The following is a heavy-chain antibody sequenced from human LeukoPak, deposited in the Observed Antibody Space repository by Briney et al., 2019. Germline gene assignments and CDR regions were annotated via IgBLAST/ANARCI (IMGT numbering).Heavy chain of an antibody. CDR3: ARAPINGIRFLEWFPRHYYYYMDV. D-gene: IGHD3-3*01. CDR1: GYTFTSYY. CDR2: IIPIFGTA. J-gene: IGHJ6*03. Sequence: ASVKVSCKASGYTFTSYYMHWVRQAPGQGLEWMGGIIPIFGTANYAQKFQGRVTITADESTSTAYMELSSLRSEDTAVYYCARAPINGIRFLEWFPRHYYYYMDVWGKGTTVTVSS. V-gene: IGHV1-69*13.